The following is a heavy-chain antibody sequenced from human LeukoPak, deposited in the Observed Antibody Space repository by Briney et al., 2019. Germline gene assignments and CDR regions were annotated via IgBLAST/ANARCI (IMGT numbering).Heavy chain of an antibody. V-gene: IGHV1-69*01. CDR1: GGTFSSYA. CDR3: ARDNIGREYRGYSGYEHNY. CDR2: IIPIFCTA. J-gene: IGHJ4*02. Sequence: ASVNVSCKASGGTFSSYAISWLRQAPGQGLEWMGGIIPIFCTANYAQKFQGRVTITADESTRTAYMELSSLRSEDTAVYYCARDNIGREYRGYSGYEHNYWGQGTLVTVSS. D-gene: IGHD5-12*01.